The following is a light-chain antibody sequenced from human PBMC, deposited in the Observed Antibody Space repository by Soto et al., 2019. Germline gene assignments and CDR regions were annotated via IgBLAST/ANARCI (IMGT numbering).Light chain of an antibody. CDR3: QQYNNWPPWT. V-gene: IGKV3-15*01. CDR2: GAS. J-gene: IGKJ1*01. Sequence: RVMTQSPATLSLSPGERATLSCRASQSVSTNVAWYQQKPGQAPRLLIYGASTRATDIPARFSGSGSGTDFTLTISSLQSEDFAVYYWQQYNNWPPWTVGQGTKVEVK. CDR1: QSVSTN.